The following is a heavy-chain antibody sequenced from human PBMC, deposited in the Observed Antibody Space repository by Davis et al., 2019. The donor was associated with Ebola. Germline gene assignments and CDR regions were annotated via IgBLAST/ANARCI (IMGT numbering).Heavy chain of an antibody. Sequence: GGSLRLSCAASGFTFSGSAMHWVRQASGKGLEWAGRIRSKANSYATAYAASVKGRFTISRDDSKNTAYLQMNSLKTEDTAVYYCTSRYSSTNDYWGQGTLVTVSS. CDR3: TSRYSSTNDY. V-gene: IGHV3-73*01. J-gene: IGHJ4*02. CDR1: GFTFSGSA. D-gene: IGHD6-13*01. CDR2: IRSKANSYAT.